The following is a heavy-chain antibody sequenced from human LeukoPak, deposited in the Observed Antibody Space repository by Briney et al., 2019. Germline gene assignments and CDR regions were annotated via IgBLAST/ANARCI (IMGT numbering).Heavy chain of an antibody. J-gene: IGHJ4*02. CDR2: MNPNSGNT. Sequence: ASVKVSCKASGYTFINYDINWVRQATGQGLEWMGWMNPNSGNTGYAQKFQGRVTMTRNTSISTAYMELSSLRSEDTAVYYCARGRRYYDSSGYYFIYWGQGTLVTVSS. V-gene: IGHV1-8*01. CDR3: ARGRRYYDSSGYYFIY. D-gene: IGHD3-22*01. CDR1: GYTFINYD.